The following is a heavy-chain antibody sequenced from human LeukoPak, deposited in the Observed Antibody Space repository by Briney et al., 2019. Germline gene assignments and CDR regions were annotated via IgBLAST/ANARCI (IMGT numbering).Heavy chain of an antibody. D-gene: IGHD6-13*01. CDR1: GFTFSSYS. V-gene: IGHV3-21*01. CDR2: ISSSSSYL. Sequence: GGSLRLSCAASGFTFSSYSMNWVRQAAGKGLEWVSSISSSSSYLYYADSVKGRFTISRDNAKTSLYLQMNSLRAEDTAVYYCARDITTSSWYPLYYFDYWGQGTLVTVSS. J-gene: IGHJ4*02. CDR3: ARDITTSSWYPLYYFDY.